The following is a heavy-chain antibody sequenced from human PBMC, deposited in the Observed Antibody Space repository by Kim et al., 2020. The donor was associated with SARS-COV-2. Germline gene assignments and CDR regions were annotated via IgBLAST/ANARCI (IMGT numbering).Heavy chain of an antibody. V-gene: IGHV3-53*01. Sequence: GGSLRLSCAASGFTVSGNYMSWVRQAPGKGPEWVSLIYSGGSTYYADSVKGRCTIFRDNSKNTLYLQMNSLRVDDTAVYYCAIGVIAAAGRGWFDPWGQGTLVTVSS. CDR1: GFTVSGNY. D-gene: IGHD6-13*01. CDR2: IYSGGST. J-gene: IGHJ5*02. CDR3: AIGVIAAAGRGWFDP.